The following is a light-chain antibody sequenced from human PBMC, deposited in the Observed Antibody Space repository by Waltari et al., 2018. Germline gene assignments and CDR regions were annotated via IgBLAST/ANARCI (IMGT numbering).Light chain of an antibody. Sequence: QSALTQPASVSGSPGQSITISRTGTSSDVGGYNYVSGYQQHPGKAPKLMIFDVSNRPSGVSNRFSGSTSGNTASLTISGLQAEDEADYYCSSYISSSTLELFGGGTSLTVL. CDR3: SSYISSSTLEL. CDR2: DVS. CDR1: SSDVGGYNY. V-gene: IGLV2-14*03. J-gene: IGLJ2*01.